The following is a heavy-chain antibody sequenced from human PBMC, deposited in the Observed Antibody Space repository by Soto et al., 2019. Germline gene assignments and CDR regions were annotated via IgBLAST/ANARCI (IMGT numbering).Heavy chain of an antibody. V-gene: IGHV5-10-1*01. CDR2: IDPSDSYT. D-gene: IGHD6-13*01. Sequence: GESLKISCKGSGYSFTSYWISWVRQMPGKGLEWMGRIDPSDSYTNYSPSFQGHVTISADKSISTAYLQWSSLKASDTAMYYCVRGNSSSWYYYYGMDVWGQGTTVTVSS. CDR3: VRGNSSSWYYYYGMDV. CDR1: GYSFTSYW. J-gene: IGHJ6*02.